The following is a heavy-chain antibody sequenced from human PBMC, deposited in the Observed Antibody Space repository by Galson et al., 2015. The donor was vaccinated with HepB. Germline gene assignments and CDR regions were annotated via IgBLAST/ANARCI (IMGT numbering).Heavy chain of an antibody. CDR2: IIPIFGTA. CDR3: ARHGYADTSMVTPFDY. V-gene: IGHV1-69*06. D-gene: IGHD5-18*01. CDR1: GGTFSSYT. J-gene: IGHJ4*02. Sequence: SVKVSCKASGGTFSSYTFSWVRQAPGQGLEWMGGIIPIFGTANYAQKFQGRVTITADKSTNTAYMELRSLRSEDTAVYYCARHGYADTSMVTPFDYWGQGTLVTVSS.